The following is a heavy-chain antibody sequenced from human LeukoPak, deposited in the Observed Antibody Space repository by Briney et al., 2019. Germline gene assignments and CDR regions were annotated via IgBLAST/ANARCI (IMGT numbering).Heavy chain of an antibody. V-gene: IGHV3-21*01. Sequence: GGSLRLSCAASVFTFSSYSMNWDRQAPGKGLEWVSSISSSSSYIYYADSVKGRFTISRDNAKNSLYLQMNSLRAEDTAVYYCARALLWFGESPNWGQGTLVTVSS. D-gene: IGHD3-10*01. CDR3: ARALLWFGESPN. CDR2: ISSSSSYI. J-gene: IGHJ4*02. CDR1: VFTFSSYS.